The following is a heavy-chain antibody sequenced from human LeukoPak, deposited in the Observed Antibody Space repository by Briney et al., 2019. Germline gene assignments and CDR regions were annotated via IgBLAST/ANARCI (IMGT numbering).Heavy chain of an antibody. CDR2: LNGRGDSP. V-gene: IGHV3-23*01. J-gene: IGHJ6*02. CDR1: GFTFSNYA. D-gene: IGHD5-12*01. Sequence: GGSLRLSCAASGFTFSNYAMSWVRQAPGKGLEWVSSLNGRGDSPYYADSVKGRFTISRDNSKNTLYLQMNSLRAEDTAVYYCASPAATIPGYYYYGMDVWGQGTTVTVSS. CDR3: ASPAATIPGYYYYGMDV.